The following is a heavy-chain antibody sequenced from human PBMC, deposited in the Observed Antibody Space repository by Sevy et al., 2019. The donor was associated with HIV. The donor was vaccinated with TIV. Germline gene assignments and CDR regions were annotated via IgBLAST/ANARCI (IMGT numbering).Heavy chain of an antibody. CDR2: IYYSGST. J-gene: IGHJ5*02. CDR1: GGSISSSSYY. CDR3: ARSEATIKFFLNWFDP. V-gene: IGHV4-39*01. Sequence: SETLSLTCTVSGGSISSSSYYWGWIRQPPGKGLEWIGSIYYSGSTYYNPSLKSQVTISVDTSKNQFSLKLSSVTAADTAVYYCARSEATIKFFLNWFDPWGQGTLVTVSS. D-gene: IGHD5-12*01.